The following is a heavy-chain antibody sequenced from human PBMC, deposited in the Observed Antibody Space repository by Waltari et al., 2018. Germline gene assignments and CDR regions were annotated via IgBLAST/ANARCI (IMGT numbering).Heavy chain of an antibody. CDR3: AGIRRGFWFFDL. CDR2: VSVDSGYI. Sequence: EVQLVESGGGLVQPGGSLRLSCAASGLTCNTYSMNWVRQAPGKGREWISYVSVDSGYIYYADSVRGRFTISRDNAQNSMYLQMNNLRADDTAVYYCAGIRRGFWFFDLWGRGTLVTVSS. V-gene: IGHV3-48*04. D-gene: IGHD3-10*01. J-gene: IGHJ2*01. CDR1: GLTCNTYS.